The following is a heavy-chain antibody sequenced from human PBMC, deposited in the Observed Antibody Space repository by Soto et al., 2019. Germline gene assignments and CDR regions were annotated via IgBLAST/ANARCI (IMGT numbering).Heavy chain of an antibody. D-gene: IGHD7-27*01. CDR1: GGSISSYY. Sequence: SETLSLTCTVSGGSISSYYWSWIRQPPGKGLEWIGYIYYSGSTNYNPSLKSRVTISVDTSKNQFSLKLSSVTAADTAVYYCASAEIWGSGPYPPYGMDVWGQGTTVTVSS. CDR2: IYYSGST. V-gene: IGHV4-59*08. J-gene: IGHJ6*02. CDR3: ASAEIWGSGPYPPYGMDV.